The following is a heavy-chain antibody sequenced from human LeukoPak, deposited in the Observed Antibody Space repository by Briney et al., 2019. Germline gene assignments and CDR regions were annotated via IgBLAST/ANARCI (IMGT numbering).Heavy chain of an antibody. CDR1: RYTFTDYY. CDR2: INPISGAT. Sequence: ASVKVSFKASRYTFTDYYIQWVRQAPGQGLEWMGWINPISGATSYAQKFQGRVTMTRDTSISTAYMELSRLTSDDTGMYYCARDGGDNWNFLDYWGQGTLVTVSS. J-gene: IGHJ4*02. D-gene: IGHD1-7*01. V-gene: IGHV1-2*02. CDR3: ARDGGDNWNFLDY.